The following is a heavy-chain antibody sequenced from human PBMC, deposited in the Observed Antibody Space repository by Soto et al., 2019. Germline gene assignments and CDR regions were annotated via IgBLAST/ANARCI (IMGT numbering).Heavy chain of an antibody. CDR2: IKTKPDDGTI. CDR1: GLIFSDVW. D-gene: IGHD1-1*01. V-gene: IGHV3-15*01. Sequence: PGGSLRLSCAASGLIFSDVWMTWVRQAPGKGLEWVGRIKTKPDDGTIDYAAPVRGRCTISRDDSKNTLYLQMTSLTPDDTGVYYCTTSNLGVDFWGPGTLVTVSS. J-gene: IGHJ4*02. CDR3: TTSNLGVDF.